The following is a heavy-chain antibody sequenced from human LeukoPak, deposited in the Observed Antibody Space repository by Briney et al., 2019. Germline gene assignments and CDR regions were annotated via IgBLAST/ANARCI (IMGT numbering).Heavy chain of an antibody. CDR3: ARGEGYHDSSGYYQVFLPNGD. Sequence: ASVKVSCKASGYTFTSYGISWVRHAPGQGLEWMGWSSAYNGNTNYAQKLQGRVTITTVTSTSTAYMELSRLRPDDTSVDYCARGEGYHDSSGYYQVFLPNGDWGKGTLVTVSS. D-gene: IGHD3-22*01. CDR1: GYTFTSYG. CDR2: SSAYNGNT. J-gene: IGHJ4*02. V-gene: IGHV1-18*01.